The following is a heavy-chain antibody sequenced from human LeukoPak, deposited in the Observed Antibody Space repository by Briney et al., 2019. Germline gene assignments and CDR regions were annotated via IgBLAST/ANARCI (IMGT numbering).Heavy chain of an antibody. V-gene: IGHV3-11*01. CDR1: GFTFSDYY. CDR2: ISSNGRTI. CDR3: ARTQQWLVLGFGP. J-gene: IGHJ5*02. D-gene: IGHD6-19*01. Sequence: GGSLRLSCAASGFTFSDYYMSWIRQAPGKGLEWISYISSNGRTIYYADSVKGRFTISRDNARKSVYLQMNSLRAEDTAIYYCARTQQWLVLGFGPWGQGTLVTVSS.